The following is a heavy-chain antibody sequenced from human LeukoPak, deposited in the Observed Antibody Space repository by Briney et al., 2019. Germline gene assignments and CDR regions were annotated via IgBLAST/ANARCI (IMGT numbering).Heavy chain of an antibody. J-gene: IGHJ6*03. Sequence: GASVTVSCKASGYPFTGYYMHWVRQAPGQGLEWMAWINPNSGGTNYAQKFQGRVTVTRGTSISTAYMELSRLRSDDTAVYYCARGMEPLNLYYMDVWGKGTTVTVSS. CDR2: INPNSGGT. CDR3: ARGMEPLNLYYMDV. D-gene: IGHD1-26*01. CDR1: GYPFTGYY. V-gene: IGHV1-2*02.